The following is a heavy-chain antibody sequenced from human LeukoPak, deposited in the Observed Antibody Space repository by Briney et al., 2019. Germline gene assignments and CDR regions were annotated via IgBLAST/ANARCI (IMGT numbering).Heavy chain of an antibody. Sequence: GGSLRLSCAASGFTFSSYAMSWVRQAPGKGLEWVSAISGSGGSTYYADSVKGRFTISRDNSKNTLYLQMNSLRAEDTAVYYCAKDNYDSSGYPDWYFDLWGRGTLVTVSS. V-gene: IGHV3-23*01. CDR3: AKDNYDSSGYPDWYFDL. CDR2: ISGSGGST. D-gene: IGHD3-22*01. J-gene: IGHJ2*01. CDR1: GFTFSSYA.